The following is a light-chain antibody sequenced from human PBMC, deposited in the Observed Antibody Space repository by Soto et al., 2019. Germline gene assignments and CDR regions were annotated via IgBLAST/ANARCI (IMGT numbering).Light chain of an antibody. Sequence: SYELTQPPSVSVSPGQTASITCSGDKLGDKYACWYQQKPGQSPVLVIYQDTKRPSGIPERFSGSNSGNTATLTISETQAMDEADYYCQAWDSGTALYVFGTGTKLTVL. CDR1: KLGDKY. CDR3: QAWDSGTALYV. J-gene: IGLJ1*01. CDR2: QDT. V-gene: IGLV3-1*01.